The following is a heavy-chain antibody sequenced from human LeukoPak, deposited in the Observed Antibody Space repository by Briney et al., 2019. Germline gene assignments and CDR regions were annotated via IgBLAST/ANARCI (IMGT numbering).Heavy chain of an antibody. Sequence: PSETLSLTCTVSGGSISSYYWSWIRQPPGKGLEWIGYIYYSGSTNYNPSLKSRVTISVDTSKNQFSLKLSSVTAADTAVYYCARRARSSGWYYYYYMDVWGKGTTVSASS. J-gene: IGHJ6*03. V-gene: IGHV4-59*08. CDR2: IYYSGST. CDR3: ARRARSSGWYYYYYMDV. CDR1: GGSISSYY. D-gene: IGHD6-19*01.